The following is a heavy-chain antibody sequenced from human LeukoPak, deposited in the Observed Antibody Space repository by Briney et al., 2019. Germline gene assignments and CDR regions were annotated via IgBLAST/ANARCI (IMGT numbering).Heavy chain of an antibody. CDR3: ARDSEYQIDY. CDR2: IKQDGSEK. J-gene: IGHJ4*02. V-gene: IGHV3-7*03. D-gene: IGHD2-2*01. Sequence: GGSLRLSCAASGFTVSSNYMSWVRQAPGKGLEWVANIKQDGSEKYYVDSVKGRFTVSRDNAKNSLYLQMNSLRAEDTAVYYCARDSEYQIDYWGQGTLVTVSS. CDR1: GFTVSSNY.